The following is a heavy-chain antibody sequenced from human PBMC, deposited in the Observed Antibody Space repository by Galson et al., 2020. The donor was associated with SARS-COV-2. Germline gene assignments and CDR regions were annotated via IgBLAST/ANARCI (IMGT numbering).Heavy chain of an antibody. Sequence: ASETLSLTCTVSGDSITSHFWSWIRLSPGKGLEWIGYIHYSGSTNYNPPLKSRVTISVDTSKNQFSLKLGSVTAADTAVYYCARRVGDCSGGGTCFTFDFWGQGTLVTVSS. CDR2: IHYSGST. V-gene: IGHV4-59*08. D-gene: IGHD2-15*01. CDR1: GDSITSHF. CDR3: ARRVGDCSGGGTCFTFDF. J-gene: IGHJ4*02.